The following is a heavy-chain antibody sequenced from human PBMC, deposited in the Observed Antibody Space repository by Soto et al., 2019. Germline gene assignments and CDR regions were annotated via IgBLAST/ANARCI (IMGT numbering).Heavy chain of an antibody. CDR3: ARDSSSSAGEFDY. Sequence: QVQLQQWGAGLLKPSETLSLTCAVYGGSFSGYYWSWIRQPPGKGLEWIGEINHSGSTNYNPSLKSRVTTSVDTSKNQFSLKLSSVTAADTAVYYCARDSSSSAGEFDYWGQGTLVTVSS. J-gene: IGHJ4*02. D-gene: IGHD6-6*01. CDR2: INHSGST. V-gene: IGHV4-34*01. CDR1: GGSFSGYY.